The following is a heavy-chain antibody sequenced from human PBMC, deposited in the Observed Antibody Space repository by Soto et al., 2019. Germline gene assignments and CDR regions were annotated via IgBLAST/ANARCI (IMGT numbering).Heavy chain of an antibody. J-gene: IGHJ5*02. Sequence: ASVKVSCKASGYSFTTYGMNWVPQAPGQGLEWMGWINAYNGNTNYAQKLTGRVTMTTDTSTSTAYMELRSLRSDDTAVYYCARATYYDFWSGYNWFDPWGQGTLVTVSS. CDR3: ARATYYDFWSGYNWFDP. CDR2: INAYNGNT. CDR1: GYSFTTYG. V-gene: IGHV1-18*01. D-gene: IGHD3-3*01.